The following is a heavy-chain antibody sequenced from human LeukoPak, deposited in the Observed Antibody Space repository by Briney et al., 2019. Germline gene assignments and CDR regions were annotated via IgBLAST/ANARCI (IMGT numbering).Heavy chain of an antibody. D-gene: IGHD6-19*01. V-gene: IGHV4-34*01. CDR2: INHSGST. CDR3: ASIGYSSGWYRGYYFDY. J-gene: IGHJ4*02. Sequence: SETLSLTCAVYSGSFSGYYWSWIRQPPGKGLEWIGEINHSGSTNYNPSLKSRVTISVDTSKNQFSLKLSSVTAADTAVYYCASIGYSSGWYRGYYFDYWGQGTLVTVSS. CDR1: SGSFSGYY.